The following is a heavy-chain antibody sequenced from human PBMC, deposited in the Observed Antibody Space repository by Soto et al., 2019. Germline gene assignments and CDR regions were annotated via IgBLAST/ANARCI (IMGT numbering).Heavy chain of an antibody. CDR2: IYYSGST. CDR3: ASGLIGVRIASDY. J-gene: IGHJ4*02. Sequence: SETLSLTCTVSGGSISSYYWSWIRQPPGKGLEWIGYIYYSGSTNYNPSLKSRVTISVDTSKNQFALKLSSVTAADAAVYYCASGLIGVRIASDYGGQGALVTVS. D-gene: IGHD3-3*01. CDR1: GGSISSYY. V-gene: IGHV4-59*01.